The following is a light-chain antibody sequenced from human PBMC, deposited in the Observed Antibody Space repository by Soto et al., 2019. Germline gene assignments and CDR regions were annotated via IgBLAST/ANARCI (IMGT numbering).Light chain of an antibody. CDR3: QHYSSYPLI. CDR1: QSISGR. Sequence: DIQMTQSPSTLSASVGDRVTITCRASQSISGRLAWYQQKPGGVPKLLIYDASTLQSGVPSRFSGSGTETEFTLTISSLQPDDFASYFCQHYSSYPLIFGGGTKVEIK. CDR2: DAS. J-gene: IGKJ4*01. V-gene: IGKV1-5*01.